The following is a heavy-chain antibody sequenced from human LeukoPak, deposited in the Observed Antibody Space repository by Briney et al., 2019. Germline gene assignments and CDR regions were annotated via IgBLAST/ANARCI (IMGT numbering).Heavy chain of an antibody. J-gene: IGHJ4*02. Sequence: PGGSLRLSCAASGFTFSSYGMSWVRQAPGKGLEWVSAISSDGFSTYYAHSVKGRFTISRDNSKNTLYLQMGSLRAEDMAVYYCAMSLGYWGQGTLVTVSS. V-gene: IGHV3-64*01. CDR3: AMSLGY. CDR2: ISSDGFST. CDR1: GFTFSSYG.